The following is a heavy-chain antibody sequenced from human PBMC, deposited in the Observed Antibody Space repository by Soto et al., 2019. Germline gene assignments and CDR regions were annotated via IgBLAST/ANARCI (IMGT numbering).Heavy chain of an antibody. J-gene: IGHJ4*02. CDR2: INSDGSST. CDR1: EFTFSSYW. Sequence: VQLVESGGGLVQPGGSLRLSCAASEFTFSSYWMHWVRQAPGKWLVWVSRINSDGSSTSYADSVKGRFTISRDNATNTLDLQMNSLRAEDTAVYYCAREYSSSRYFDFWGQGTLVTVSS. D-gene: IGHD6-6*01. V-gene: IGHV3-74*01. CDR3: AREYSSSRYFDF.